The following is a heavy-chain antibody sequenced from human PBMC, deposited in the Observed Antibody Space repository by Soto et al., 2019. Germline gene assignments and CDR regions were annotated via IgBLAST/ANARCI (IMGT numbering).Heavy chain of an antibody. Sequence: GGSLRLSCAASGFTFSSYSMSWVRQAPGKGLEWVSSISSSSYIYYADSVKGRFTISRGNAKNSLYLQMNSLRAEDTAVYYCAGRNTYYYDSSGYYLRAFDIWGQGTMVTVSS. V-gene: IGHV3-21*01. CDR2: ISSSSYI. D-gene: IGHD3-22*01. J-gene: IGHJ3*02. CDR1: GFTFSSYS. CDR3: AGRNTYYYDSSGYYLRAFDI.